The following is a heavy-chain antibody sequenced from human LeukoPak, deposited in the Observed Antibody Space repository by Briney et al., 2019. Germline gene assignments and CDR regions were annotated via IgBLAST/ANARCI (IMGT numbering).Heavy chain of an antibody. Sequence: SETLSLTCVVSGGSISGSNWWSWVGQPPEKGLEWIGEIYHSGSTNYNPSLNSRITISVDKSKHQFSLKLSSVTAADTAVYYCARYDVGWYYFDYWGQGTLVTVSS. CDR3: ARYDVGWYYFDY. J-gene: IGHJ4*02. CDR1: GGSISGSNW. V-gene: IGHV4/OR15-8*03. D-gene: IGHD6-19*01. CDR2: IYHSGST.